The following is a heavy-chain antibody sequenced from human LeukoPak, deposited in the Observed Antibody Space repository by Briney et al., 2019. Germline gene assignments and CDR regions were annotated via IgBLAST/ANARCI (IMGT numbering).Heavy chain of an antibody. J-gene: IGHJ3*02. V-gene: IGHV4-4*02. CDR2: IYHSGST. CDR3: ARGGSGWYSHAFDI. CDR1: GGSISSSNW. Sequence: SETLSLTCAVSGGSISSSNWWSWVRQPPGKGLEWIGEIYHSGSTNYNPSLKSRVTISVDKSKNQFSLKLSSVTAADTAVYYRARGGSGWYSHAFDIWGQGTMVTVSS. D-gene: IGHD6-19*01.